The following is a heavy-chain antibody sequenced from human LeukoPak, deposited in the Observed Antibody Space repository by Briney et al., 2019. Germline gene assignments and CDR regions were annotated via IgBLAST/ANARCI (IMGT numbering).Heavy chain of an antibody. CDR1: GFTFSNYA. J-gene: IGHJ6*02. CDR2: ISGSGGST. V-gene: IGHV3-23*01. D-gene: IGHD3-10*01. CDR3: VKEDGFQLRHFYYYGMDV. Sequence: GGSLRLSYAASGFTFSNYAMSWVRQAPGKGLEWVSGISGSGGSTYYADSVKGRYTISRDNSKNTLYLQMNSLRAEDTAVYYCVKEDGFQLRHFYYYGMDVWGQGTTVTVSS.